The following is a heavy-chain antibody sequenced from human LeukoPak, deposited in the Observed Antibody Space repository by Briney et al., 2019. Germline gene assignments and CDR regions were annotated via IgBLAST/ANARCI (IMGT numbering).Heavy chain of an antibody. CDR1: GYTFTSYY. CDR2: INPSGGST. J-gene: IGHJ4*02. Sequence: ASVKVSCKASGYTFTSYYMHWVRQAPGQGLEWMGIINPSGGSTSYAQKFQGRVTMTRDTSTSTVYMELSSLRSEDTAVYYCARGVPSDYDILTGSYYFDYWGQGTLVTVSS. V-gene: IGHV1-46*01. D-gene: IGHD3-9*01. CDR3: ARGVPSDYDILTGSYYFDY.